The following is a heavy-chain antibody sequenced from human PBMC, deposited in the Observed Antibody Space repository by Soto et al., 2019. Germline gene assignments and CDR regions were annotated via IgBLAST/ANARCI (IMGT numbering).Heavy chain of an antibody. CDR3: ASSHHYDFWSGYPPPFDY. CDR2: IYYSGST. Sequence: SLTCTVSGGSISSYYWSWIRQPPGKGLEWIGYIYYSGSTNYNPSLKSRVTISVDTSKNQFSLKLSSVTAADTAVYYCASSHHYDFWSGYPPPFDYSGQGTLVTVS. CDR1: GGSISSYY. D-gene: IGHD3-3*01. V-gene: IGHV4-59*01. J-gene: IGHJ4*02.